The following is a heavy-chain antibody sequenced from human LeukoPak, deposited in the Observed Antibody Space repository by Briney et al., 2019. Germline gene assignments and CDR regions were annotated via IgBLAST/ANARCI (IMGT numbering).Heavy chain of an antibody. CDR3: ARMEAAYYDSSGYYS. CDR2: ISSSSSYI. Sequence: PGGSLRLSCAASGFTFSSSSMNWVRQAPGKGLEWVSSISSSSSYIYYADSVKGRFTISRDNAKNSLYLQMNGLRAEDTAVYYCARMEAAYYDSSGYYSWGQGTLVTVSS. V-gene: IGHV3-21*01. CDR1: GFTFSSSS. J-gene: IGHJ4*02. D-gene: IGHD3-22*01.